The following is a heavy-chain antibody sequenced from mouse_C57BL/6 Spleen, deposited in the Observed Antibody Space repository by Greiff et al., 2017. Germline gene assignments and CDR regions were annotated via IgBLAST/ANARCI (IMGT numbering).Heavy chain of an antibody. J-gene: IGHJ1*03. Sequence: VQLQQPGAELVMPGASVKLSCKASGYTFTSYWMHWVKQRPGQGLEWIGEIDPSDSYTNYNQKFKGKSTLTVDKSSSTAYMQLSSLTSEDSAVYYCARRGYYGSGWSFDVWGTGTTVTVSS. CDR2: IDPSDSYT. CDR3: ARRGYYGSGWSFDV. CDR1: GYTFTSYW. V-gene: IGHV1-69*01. D-gene: IGHD1-1*01.